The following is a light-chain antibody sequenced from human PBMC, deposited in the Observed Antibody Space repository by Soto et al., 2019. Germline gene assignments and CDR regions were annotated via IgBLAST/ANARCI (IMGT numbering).Light chain of an antibody. CDR2: DVS. CDR3: SSYSTTTTRYV. Sequence: QSALAQPASVFGAPGQSITISLPGNGTDIGGHDFVSWYQRLPGTAPKLIIYDVSSRPSGVSDRFSGSKSGHTASLVISGLQADDEADYFCSSYSTTTTRYVFGTGTKVTV. J-gene: IGLJ1*01. V-gene: IGLV2-14*03. CDR1: GTDIGGHDF.